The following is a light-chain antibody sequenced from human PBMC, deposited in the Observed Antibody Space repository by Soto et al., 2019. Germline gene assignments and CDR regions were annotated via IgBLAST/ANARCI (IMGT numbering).Light chain of an antibody. V-gene: IGLV3-1*01. J-gene: IGLJ1*01. CDR1: ELGDKY. Sequence: SYELTQPPSVSVSPGQTASITCSGDELGDKYVCWYQQKPGQSPVLVIYEDNKRPSGIPERFSGSNSGNTAILTISETQTMDEADYYCQAWDSSTARFGTGTKLTVL. CDR3: QAWDSSTAR. CDR2: EDN.